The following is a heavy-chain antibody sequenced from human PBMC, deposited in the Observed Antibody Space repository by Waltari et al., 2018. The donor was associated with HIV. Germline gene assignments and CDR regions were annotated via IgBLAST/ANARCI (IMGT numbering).Heavy chain of an antibody. J-gene: IGHJ4*02. CDR1: GFSLSTSGVG. Sequence: QITLKESGPTLVKPTQTLTLTCPSSGFSLSTSGVGVAWIRQPPGKALEWLALIFWNDDKRYSPSLKSRLTITKDTSKNQVVLTMTNMDPVDTATYYCTHSRWGPTDYWGQGTLVTVSS. CDR2: IFWNDDK. CDR3: THSRWGPTDY. D-gene: IGHD7-27*01. V-gene: IGHV2-5*01.